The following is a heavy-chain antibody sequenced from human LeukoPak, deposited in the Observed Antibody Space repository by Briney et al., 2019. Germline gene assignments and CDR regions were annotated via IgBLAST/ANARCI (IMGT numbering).Heavy chain of an antibody. D-gene: IGHD4-17*01. Sequence: GRSLRLSCAASGFTFSSYGMHWVRQAPGKGLEWVAVISYDGSNKYYADSVKGRFTISRDNSKNTLYLQMNSLRAEDTAVYYCAKDCDFRSMYGDDYFDYWGQGTLVTVSS. CDR1: GFTFSSYG. CDR2: ISYDGSNK. V-gene: IGHV3-30*18. J-gene: IGHJ4*02. CDR3: AKDCDFRSMYGDDYFDY.